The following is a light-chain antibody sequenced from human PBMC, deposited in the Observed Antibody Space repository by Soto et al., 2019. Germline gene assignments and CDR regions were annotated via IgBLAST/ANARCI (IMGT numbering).Light chain of an antibody. Sequence: QSALTQPASVSGSPGQSITISCTGTSSDVGGYNYVSWYQQHPGKAPKLMIYEVSNRPSGVSNRFSGSKSGNTASLTISGLQAEDEAGYYCSSYTSSSPWVFGGGTKLTV. J-gene: IGLJ3*02. CDR3: SSYTSSSPWV. CDR2: EVS. CDR1: SSDVGGYNY. V-gene: IGLV2-14*01.